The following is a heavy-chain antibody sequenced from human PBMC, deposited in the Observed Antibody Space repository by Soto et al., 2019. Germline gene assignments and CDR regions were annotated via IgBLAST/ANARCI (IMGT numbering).Heavy chain of an antibody. CDR2: ISTYNGNT. CDR3: ARDGYGDYGY. CDR1: GYTFTSNG. J-gene: IGHJ4*02. Sequence: QVQLVQSGAEVKKPGTSVKVSCKASGYTFTSNGISWVRQPPGQGLEWMGWISTYNGNTNYAQKLQGRVTMTRDTSTSVAYMEVRDLRSDDTSVYYCARDGYGDYGYWGQGSLVTVSS. D-gene: IGHD4-17*01. V-gene: IGHV1-18*01.